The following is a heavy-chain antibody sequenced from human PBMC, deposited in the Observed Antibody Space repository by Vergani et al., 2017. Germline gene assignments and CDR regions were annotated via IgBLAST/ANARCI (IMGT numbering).Heavy chain of an antibody. CDR3: ARDLGYGSGSYSDWFDP. V-gene: IGHV3-11*05. J-gene: IGHJ5*02. CDR1: GFTFSDYY. D-gene: IGHD3-10*01. Sequence: QVQLVESGGGLVKPGGSLRLSCAASGFTFSDYYMSWIRQAPGKGLEWVSYISSSSSYTNYADSVKGRFTISRDNAKNSLYLQMSSLRAEDTAVYYCARDLGYGSGSYSDWFDPWGQGTLVTVSS. CDR2: ISSSSSYT.